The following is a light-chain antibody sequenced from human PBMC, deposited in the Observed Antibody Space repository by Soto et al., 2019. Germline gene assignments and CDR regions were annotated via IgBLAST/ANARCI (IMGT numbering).Light chain of an antibody. CDR1: QSVSSNF. V-gene: IGKV3-20*01. Sequence: EIVLTQSPGTLSLSPGERATLSCRASQSVSSNFLAWYQQKPGQAPRLLMYGASSRATNIPARFSGSGSGTDYPLTISRLEPEDFVVYCCQQYGSSPETCGQGTKLEMK. CDR2: GAS. J-gene: IGKJ1*01. CDR3: QQYGSSPET.